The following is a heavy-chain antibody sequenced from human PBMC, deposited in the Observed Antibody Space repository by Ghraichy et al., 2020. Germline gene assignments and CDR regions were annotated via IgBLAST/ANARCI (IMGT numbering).Heavy chain of an antibody. CDR3: ARGRRAGDRRFDY. V-gene: IGHV4-34*01. Sequence: SETLSLTCAVYGGSFSGYYWSWIRQSPGKGLEWIGEILHSGSSNYNPSLKSRVTISVDTSKNQLSLRLNSVTAADTAVYYCARGRRAGDRRFDYWGQGTLFTVSS. CDR2: ILHSGSS. J-gene: IGHJ4*02. D-gene: IGHD7-27*01. CDR1: GGSFSGYY.